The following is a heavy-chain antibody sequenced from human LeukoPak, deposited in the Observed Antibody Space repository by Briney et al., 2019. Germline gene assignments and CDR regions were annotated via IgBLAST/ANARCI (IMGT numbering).Heavy chain of an antibody. V-gene: IGHV4-38-2*01. D-gene: IGHD3-10*01. CDR1: GYSISSGYY. CDR2: IYHSGST. CDR3: TTHSGEPWPNWYLDL. J-gene: IGHJ2*01. Sequence: SETLSLTCAVSGYSISSGYYWGWIRQPPGKGLRWIGSIYHSGSTYFNPSLKSRVTISVDTSNNQFSLKLSSVTAADTAVYYCTTHSGEPWPNWYLDLWGRGTLVTVSS.